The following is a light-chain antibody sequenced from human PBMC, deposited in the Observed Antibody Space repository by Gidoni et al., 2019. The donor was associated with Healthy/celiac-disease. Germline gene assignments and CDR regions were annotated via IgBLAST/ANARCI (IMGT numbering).Light chain of an antibody. CDR3: QQYDNLPFT. V-gene: IGKV1-33*01. Sequence: DIQMTQSPSSLSASVGDRVTITCQASQDISNYLNCYQQKPGKAPKLLIYDASNLETGVPARFSGSGSGTDFTFTISSLQPEDIATYYCQQYDNLPFTFGQXTRLEIK. J-gene: IGKJ5*01. CDR1: QDISNY. CDR2: DAS.